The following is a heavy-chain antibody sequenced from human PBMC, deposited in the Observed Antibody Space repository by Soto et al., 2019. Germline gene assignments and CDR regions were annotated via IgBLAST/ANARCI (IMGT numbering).Heavy chain of an antibody. V-gene: IGHV1-3*01. J-gene: IGHJ5*02. CDR3: ARSFTKAVVVVAATNNWFDP. D-gene: IGHD2-15*01. CDR2: INAGNGNT. CDR1: GYTFTSYA. Sequence: GASVKVSCKASGYTFTSYAMHWVRQAPGQRLEWMGWINAGNGNTKYSQKFQGRVTITRDTSASTAYMELSSLRSEDTAVYYCARSFTKAVVVVAATNNWFDPWGQGTLVTVSS.